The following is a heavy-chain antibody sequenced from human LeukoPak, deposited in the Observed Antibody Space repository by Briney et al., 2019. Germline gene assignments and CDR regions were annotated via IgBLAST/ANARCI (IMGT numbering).Heavy chain of an antibody. CDR1: GFTVSSNY. D-gene: IGHD4-17*01. CDR2: IYSGGST. Sequence: PGGSLRLSCAASGFTVSSNYMSWVRQAPGKGLEWVSVIYSGGSTYYADSVKGRFTISRDNSKNTLYLQMNSLRAEDTAVYYCASVGAVTTDYGMDVWGQGTTVTVSS. CDR3: ASVGAVTTDYGMDV. J-gene: IGHJ6*02. V-gene: IGHV3-53*01.